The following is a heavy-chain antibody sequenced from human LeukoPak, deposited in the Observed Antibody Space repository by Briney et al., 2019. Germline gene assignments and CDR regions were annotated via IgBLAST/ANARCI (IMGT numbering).Heavy chain of an antibody. CDR3: ARGGTETNYGGLGYYFDY. CDR1: GGSFSGYY. D-gene: IGHD3-10*01. V-gene: IGHV4-34*01. CDR2: INHSGST. Sequence: SETLSLTCAVYGGSFSGYYWSWIRQPPGKGLEWIGEINHSGSTNYNPSLKSRVTISVDTSKNQFSLKLSSVTAANTAVYYCARGGTETNYGGLGYYFDYWGQGTLVTVSS. J-gene: IGHJ4*02.